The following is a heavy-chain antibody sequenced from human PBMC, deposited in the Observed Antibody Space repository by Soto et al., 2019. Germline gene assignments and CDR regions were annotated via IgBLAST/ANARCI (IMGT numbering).Heavy chain of an antibody. J-gene: IGHJ2*01. V-gene: IGHV3-7*01. CDR3: ARGIRGDCSGGSCYGRYWYFDL. CDR1: GFTFSSYW. D-gene: IGHD2-15*01. CDR2: IKQDGSEK. Sequence: EVQLVEPGGGLVQPGGSLRLSCAASGFTFSSYWMSWVRQAPGKGLEWVANIKQDGSEKYYVDSVKGRFTISRDNAKNSLYLQMNRLRAEDTAVYYCARGIRGDCSGGSCYGRYWYFDLWGRGTLVTVSS.